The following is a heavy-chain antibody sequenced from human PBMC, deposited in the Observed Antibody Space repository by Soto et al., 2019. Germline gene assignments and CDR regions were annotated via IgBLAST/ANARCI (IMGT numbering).Heavy chain of an antibody. V-gene: IGHV3-33*01. CDR1: GFTFSSYG. CDR2: IWYDGSNK. CDR3: ARDLPRSAFDI. J-gene: IGHJ3*02. Sequence: QVQLVESGGGVVQPGRSLRLSCAASGFTFSSYGMHWVRQAPGKGLEWVAVIWYDGSNKYYADSVKGRFTISRDNSKNTLYLQMNSLRAEDTAVYYCARDLPRSAFDIWGQGTMVTVSS.